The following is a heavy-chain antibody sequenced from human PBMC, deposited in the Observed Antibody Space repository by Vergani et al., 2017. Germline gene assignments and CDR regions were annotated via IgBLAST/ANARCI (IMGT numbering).Heavy chain of an antibody. Sequence: EVQLVESGGGLVQPGGSLRLSCAASGFTFSSYEMNWVRQAPGMGLEWVSYISSSGSTIYYADSVKGRFTISRDNAKNSLYLQMNSLRAEDTAVYYCARESGGWYYDFWSGYDFDYWGQGTLVTVSS. D-gene: IGHD3-3*01. CDR3: ARESGGWYYDFWSGYDFDY. J-gene: IGHJ4*02. CDR2: ISSSGSTI. V-gene: IGHV3-48*03. CDR1: GFTFSSYE.